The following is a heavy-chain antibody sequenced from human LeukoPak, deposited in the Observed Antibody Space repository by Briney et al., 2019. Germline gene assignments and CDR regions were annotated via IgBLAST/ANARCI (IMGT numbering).Heavy chain of an antibody. CDR3: AKDILAAGLFFDY. CDR2: ISWSSGII. CDR1: GFIFDDHG. V-gene: IGHV3-9*01. J-gene: IGHJ4*02. D-gene: IGHD6-13*01. Sequence: GGSLRLSCAASGFIFDDHGMHWVRQAPGKGLEWVSGISWSSGIIGYADSVKGRFTISRDNAKNSLDLQMESLRAEDTAVYYCAKDILAAGLFFDYWGQGTLVTVSS.